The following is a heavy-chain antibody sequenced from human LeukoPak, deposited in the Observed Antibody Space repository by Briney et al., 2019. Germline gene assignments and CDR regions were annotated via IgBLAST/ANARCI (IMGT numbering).Heavy chain of an antibody. J-gene: IGHJ4*02. D-gene: IGHD6-19*01. CDR2: INNNGRT. Sequence: SQTLSLTCTVSGGSISSDYWSWLRQPPGEGLEWIAYINNNGRTNYNPSLKSRVTISMDTSKNQFSLKVTSVTAADTAVYYCATGAGWYRHWGQGTLVTVSS. CDR1: GGSISSDY. CDR3: ATGAGWYRH. V-gene: IGHV4-59*01.